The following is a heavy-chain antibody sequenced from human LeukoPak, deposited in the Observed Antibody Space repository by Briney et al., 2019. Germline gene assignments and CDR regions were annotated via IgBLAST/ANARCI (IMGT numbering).Heavy chain of an antibody. J-gene: IGHJ3*02. CDR1: GYTFTGYY. Sequence: GASVKVSCKASGYTFTGYYMHLVRQAPGQGLEWVAWINPNSGDTKYVQKLQGRVTMTRDTSISTAYMELRRLRSDDTAVYYCARELLDRRGAVYSCDIWGQGTMVTVSS. V-gene: IGHV1-2*02. CDR3: ARELLDRRGAVYSCDI. D-gene: IGHD3-3*01. CDR2: INPNSGDT.